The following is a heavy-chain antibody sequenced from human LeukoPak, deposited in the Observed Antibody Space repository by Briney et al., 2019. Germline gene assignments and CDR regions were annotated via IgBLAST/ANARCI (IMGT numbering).Heavy chain of an antibody. D-gene: IGHD4-17*01. V-gene: IGHV3-23*01. CDR3: GRDPNGDYVGAFEF. Sequence: GGSLRLSCVASDFTFPNYAMTWVRLAPGKGLEGVSSIGGSGSNTNYADSVRGRFTVSRDNSKNTLYLQMNSRRAEDTAVYYCGRDPNGDYVGAFEFWGQGTLVSVSS. CDR1: DFTFPNYA. CDR2: IGGSGSNT. J-gene: IGHJ3*01.